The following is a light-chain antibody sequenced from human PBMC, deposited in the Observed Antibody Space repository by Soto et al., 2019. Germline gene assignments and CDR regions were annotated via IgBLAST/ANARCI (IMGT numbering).Light chain of an antibody. CDR3: QQRSNWPGT. J-gene: IGKJ1*01. Sequence: TQSPSSRSSSVGDRVTITCRASQSVSSYLAWYQQKPGQAPRLLIYDASNRATGIPARFSGSGSGTDGTLTISSLEPEDFAVYYCQQRSNWPGTFGQGTKVDIK. CDR2: DAS. V-gene: IGKV3-11*01. CDR1: QSVSSY.